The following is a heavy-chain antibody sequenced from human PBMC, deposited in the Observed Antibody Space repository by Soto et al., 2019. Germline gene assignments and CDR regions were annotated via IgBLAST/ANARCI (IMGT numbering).Heavy chain of an antibody. Sequence: SETLSLTCAVYGGSFSGYYWSWIRQPPGKGLEWIGEINHSGSTNYNPSLKSRVTISVDTSKNQFSLKLSSVTAADTAVYYCARGPGSGSYYKKPYYLDYWGQGTLVTVSS. CDR3: ARGPGSGSYYKKPYYLDY. J-gene: IGHJ4*02. D-gene: IGHD3-10*01. V-gene: IGHV4-34*01. CDR2: INHSGST. CDR1: GGSFSGYY.